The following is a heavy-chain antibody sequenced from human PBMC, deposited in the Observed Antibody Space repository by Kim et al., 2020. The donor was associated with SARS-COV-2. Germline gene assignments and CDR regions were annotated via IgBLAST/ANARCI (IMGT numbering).Heavy chain of an antibody. Sequence: ASVKVSCKASGYTFNSNGTTWVRQAPGQGPEWMGWINTYTGERNYAQKFEDRVTMTTDTSTSTAYMELRSLRSDDTAVYYCARGDGDYYNPTLDHWGQGTLVTVSS. V-gene: IGHV1-18*01. CDR1: GYTFNSNG. J-gene: IGHJ4*02. CDR3: ARGDGDYYNPTLDH. CDR2: INTYTGER. D-gene: IGHD4-17*01.